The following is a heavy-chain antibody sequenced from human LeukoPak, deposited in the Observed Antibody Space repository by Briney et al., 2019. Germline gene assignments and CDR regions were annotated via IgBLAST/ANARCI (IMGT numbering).Heavy chain of an antibody. J-gene: IGHJ5*02. CDR3: ARGRIGSSWYRWFDP. Sequence: ASVKVSCKASGYTFTSYGISWARQAPGQGLEWMGWISAYNGNTNYAQKLQGRVTMTTDTSTSTAYMELRSLRSDDTAVYYCARGRIGSSWYRWFDPWGQGTLVTVSS. CDR1: GYTFTSYG. D-gene: IGHD6-13*01. V-gene: IGHV1-18*01. CDR2: ISAYNGNT.